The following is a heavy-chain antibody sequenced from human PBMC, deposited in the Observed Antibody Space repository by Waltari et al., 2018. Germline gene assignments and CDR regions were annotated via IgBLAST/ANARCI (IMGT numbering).Heavy chain of an antibody. CDR2: IWDDGSNK. D-gene: IGHD3-3*01. Sequence: QVQLVESGGGVVQPGGSLRLSCAASGFTFRSYDMYWVRQASGKGLEWVSFIWDDGSNKAYVDSVKGRFTISRDNSNNTLYLQMNSLRDDDTAVYYCARRITVFGVVPWGQGTLVTVSS. V-gene: IGHV3-30*02. J-gene: IGHJ4*02. CDR1: GFTFRSYD. CDR3: ARRITVFGVVP.